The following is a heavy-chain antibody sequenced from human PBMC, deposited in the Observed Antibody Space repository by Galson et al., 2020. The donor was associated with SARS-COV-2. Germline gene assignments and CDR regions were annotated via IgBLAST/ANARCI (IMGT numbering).Heavy chain of an antibody. D-gene: IGHD6-13*01. CDR2: IKSDGNST. J-gene: IGHJ5*02. CDR3: VRASSNWYGWWDA. CDR1: GFTFSNYW. V-gene: IGHV3-74*01. Sequence: ALHGESLKISCAASGFTFSNYWIQWVRQVPGKGLVWVSGIKSDGNSTIYADSVKGRFTISRDNAKNTVYLQMNRVRVEDSAVYYCVRASSNWYGWWDAWGRGTLVTVSS.